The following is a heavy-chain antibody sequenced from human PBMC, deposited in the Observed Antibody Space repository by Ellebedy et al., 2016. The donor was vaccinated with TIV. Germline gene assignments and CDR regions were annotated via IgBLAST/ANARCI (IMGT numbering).Heavy chain of an antibody. D-gene: IGHD2-21*02. CDR3: STLSDTGY. CDR2: INGDGGFT. Sequence: GESLKISCAASGFTFSRHWMHCIRQAPGKGLVWLSCINGDGGFTSHADFVKGRFTISRDNAKNTLYLQMNSLKAEDTAMYYCSTLSDTGYWGHGTLVTVSS. CDR1: GFTFSRHW. V-gene: IGHV3-74*01. J-gene: IGHJ4*01.